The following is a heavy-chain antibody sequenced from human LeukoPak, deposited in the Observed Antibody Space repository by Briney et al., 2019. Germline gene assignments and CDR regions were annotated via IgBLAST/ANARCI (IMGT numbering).Heavy chain of an antibody. CDR3: ASSPTVHYFDY. Sequence: GGSLRLSCAASGFAFDDYTMHWVRQAPGKGLEWVSLISWDGGSTYYADSVKGRFTISRDNSKNTLYLQMNSLRAEDTAVYYCASSPTVHYFDYWGQGTLVTVSS. J-gene: IGHJ4*02. CDR1: GFAFDDYT. D-gene: IGHD4-17*01. V-gene: IGHV3-43*01. CDR2: ISWDGGST.